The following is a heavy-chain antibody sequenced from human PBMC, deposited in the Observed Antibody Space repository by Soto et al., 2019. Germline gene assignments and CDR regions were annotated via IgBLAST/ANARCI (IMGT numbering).Heavy chain of an antibody. J-gene: IGHJ4*02. Sequence: GESLKISCKGSGYSFTSYWIGWVRQMPGKGLEWMGIIYPGDSDTRYSPSFQGQVTISADKSISTAYLQWSSLKASDTAMYYCARRPYDFWSGYPLHFDYWGQGTLVTVSS. CDR3: ARRPYDFWSGYPLHFDY. D-gene: IGHD3-3*01. CDR1: GYSFTSYW. V-gene: IGHV5-51*01. CDR2: IYPGDSDT.